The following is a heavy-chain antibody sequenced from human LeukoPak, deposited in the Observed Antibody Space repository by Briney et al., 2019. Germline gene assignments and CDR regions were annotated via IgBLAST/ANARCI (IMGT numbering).Heavy chain of an antibody. Sequence: ASVKVCCKASGYTLSTYAMHWVRQAPGQSLEWMGWINTATGNTKYSQEFQGRVTFTRDTSASTAYMELSTLRSEDTAVYHCARGKGFCSGGSCHFDSWGQGTLVTVSS. J-gene: IGHJ4*02. CDR2: INTATGNT. CDR1: GYTLSTYA. V-gene: IGHV1-3*04. CDR3: ARGKGFCSGGSCHFDS. D-gene: IGHD2-15*01.